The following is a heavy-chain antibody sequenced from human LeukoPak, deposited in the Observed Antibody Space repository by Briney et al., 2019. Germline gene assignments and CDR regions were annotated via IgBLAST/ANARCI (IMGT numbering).Heavy chain of an antibody. J-gene: IGHJ4*02. V-gene: IGHV3-23*01. CDR2: ISGSGGST. D-gene: IGHD6-25*01. CDR1: GFTFSSYA. CDR3: AKDTQRLADLGYYFDY. Sequence: GGSLRLSCVASGFTFSSYAMSWVRQAPGKGLEWVSAISGSGGSTYYAASVKGRFTISRDNSKNTLYLQMNSLRADDTAVYYCAKDTQRLADLGYYFDYWGQGTLVTVSS.